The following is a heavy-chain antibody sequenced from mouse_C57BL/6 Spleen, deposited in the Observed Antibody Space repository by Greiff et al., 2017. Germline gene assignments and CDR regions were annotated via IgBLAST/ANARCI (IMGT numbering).Heavy chain of an antibody. J-gene: IGHJ3*01. CDR2: IYPGGGYT. Sequence: QVQLQQSGAELVRPGASVKLSCKASGYTFTNYWIGWAKQRPGHGLEWIGDIYPGGGYTNYNEKFKGKATLTADKSSSTAYMQFSSLTYEDSAIEYCARSGDYDGSSAFAYWGQGTLVTVSA. V-gene: IGHV1-63*01. D-gene: IGHD1-1*01. CDR3: ARSGDYDGSSAFAY. CDR1: GYTFTNYW.